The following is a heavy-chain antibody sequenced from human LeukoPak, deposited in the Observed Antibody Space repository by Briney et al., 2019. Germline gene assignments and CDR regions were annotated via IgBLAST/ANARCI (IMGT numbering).Heavy chain of an antibody. J-gene: IGHJ3*02. D-gene: IGHD2-8*01. CDR3: AREVLYHAFDI. Sequence: ASVKVSCKASGYTFSNYAIHWVRQAPGQGLEWMGWINAGNGDTKYSQNLQGRVTITRDTSASIVYMELSSLRSEDTAVNYCAREVLYHAFDIWGQGTMVTVSS. CDR1: GYTFSNYA. CDR2: INAGNGDT. V-gene: IGHV1-3*01.